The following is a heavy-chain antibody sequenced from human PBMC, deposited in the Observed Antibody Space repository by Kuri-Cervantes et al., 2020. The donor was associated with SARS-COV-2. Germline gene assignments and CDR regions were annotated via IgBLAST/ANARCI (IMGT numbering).Heavy chain of an antibody. CDR2: IRSKTLNSAT. V-gene: IGHV3-73*01. Sequence: GGSLRLSSAASGFTFSESAIHWVRQASGKGLKWVGRIRSKTLNSATAYAGSVDSRLTNSSDDSKDTAYLQTNSLKSEDTAVYYCTRHHNDIWSGPFDYWGQRTLVTVSS. J-gene: IGHJ4*02. D-gene: IGHD3-3*01. CDR1: GFTFSESA. CDR3: TRHHNDIWSGPFDY.